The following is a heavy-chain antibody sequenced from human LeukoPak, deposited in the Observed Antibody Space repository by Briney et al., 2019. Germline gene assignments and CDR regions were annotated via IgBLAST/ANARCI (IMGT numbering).Heavy chain of an antibody. CDR1: GGTFSGYA. D-gene: IGHD5-24*01. CDR3: ASDGDSRDGLASH. Sequence: ASVKVSCKASGGTFSGYAISWVRQAPGQGLEWMGGIIPIFGTANYAQKFQGRVTITADESTSTAYMELSSLRSEDTAVYYCASDGDSRDGLASHWGQGTLVTVCS. J-gene: IGHJ4*02. CDR2: IIPIFGTA. V-gene: IGHV1-69*13.